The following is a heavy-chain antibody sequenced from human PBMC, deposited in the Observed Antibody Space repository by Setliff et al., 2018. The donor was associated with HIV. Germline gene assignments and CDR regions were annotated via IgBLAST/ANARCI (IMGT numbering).Heavy chain of an antibody. J-gene: IGHJ4*02. CDR1: GGSINKSY. D-gene: IGHD5-12*01. CDR2: IDHSGGP. Sequence: SETLSLTCTVSGGSINKSYWNWIRQSPGKGLEWIGEIDHSGGPNYMSSLKSRVTITIDTSKNQFSLKVTSVTAADTAIYYCARGPVSGYDRGWVDSWGQGTQVTVSS. V-gene: IGHV4-34*01. CDR3: ARGPVSGYDRGWVDS.